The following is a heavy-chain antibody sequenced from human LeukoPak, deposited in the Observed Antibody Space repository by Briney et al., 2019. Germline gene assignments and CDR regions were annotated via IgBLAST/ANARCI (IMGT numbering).Heavy chain of an antibody. J-gene: IGHJ4*02. Sequence: GGSLRLSCAASGFTFSTYAMHWVRQAPGKGLEWVAVISYDGSNKSYADSVKGRFTISRDNSKNTLYLQMNSLRAEDTAVYYCASEGDYWGQGTLVTISS. CDR3: ASEGDY. V-gene: IGHV3-30*04. CDR1: GFTFSTYA. CDR2: ISYDGSNK.